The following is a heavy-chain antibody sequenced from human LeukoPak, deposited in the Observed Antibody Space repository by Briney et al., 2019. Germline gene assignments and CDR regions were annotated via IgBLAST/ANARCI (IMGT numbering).Heavy chain of an antibody. CDR2: IYYSGST. CDR1: GGSISSSSYY. J-gene: IGHJ3*02. CDR3: ARDGWGVGAFDI. Sequence: PSETLSLTCTVSGGSISSSSYYWGWIRQPPGKGLEWIGSIYYSGSTYYNPSLKSRVTISVDTSKNQFSLKLSSVTAADTAVYYCARDGWGVGAFDIWGQGTMVTVSS. V-gene: IGHV4-39*07. D-gene: IGHD1-26*01.